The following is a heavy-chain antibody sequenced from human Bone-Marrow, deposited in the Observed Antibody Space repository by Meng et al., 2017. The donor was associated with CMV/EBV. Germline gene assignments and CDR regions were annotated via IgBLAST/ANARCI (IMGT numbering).Heavy chain of an antibody. CDR3: ASNIGGLPDNWFDP. CDR2: IYYSGST. V-gene: IGHV4-31*03. D-gene: IGHD1-26*01. Sequence: SETLSLTCTVSGDSLSSGGFYWSWIRQHPGKGLEWIGYIYYSGSTYYNPSLKSRVTISVDTSKNQFSLKLSSVTAADTAVYYCASNIGGLPDNWFDPWGQGTLVTVSS. J-gene: IGHJ5*02. CDR1: GDSLSSGGFY.